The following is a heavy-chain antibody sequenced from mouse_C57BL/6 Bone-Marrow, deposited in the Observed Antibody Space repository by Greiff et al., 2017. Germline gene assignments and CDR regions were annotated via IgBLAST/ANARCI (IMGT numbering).Heavy chain of an antibody. CDR3: ARSRDDVYYVWFAD. CDR2: FDPNRGGT. Sequence: VQLQQPGAELVKLGASVKLSCKASGYTFTSYWMHWVKQRPGRGLEWIGRFDPNRGGTQYNEKFKSKGTLTAEKPSSTAYMQLSILTSEGSAVYYCARSRDDVYYVWFADRGQGTLVTVTA. J-gene: IGHJ3*01. CDR1: GYTFTSYW. D-gene: IGHD2-3*01. V-gene: IGHV1-72*01.